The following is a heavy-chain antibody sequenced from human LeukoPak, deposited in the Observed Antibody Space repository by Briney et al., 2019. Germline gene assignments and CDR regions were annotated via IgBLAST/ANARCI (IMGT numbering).Heavy chain of an antibody. V-gene: IGHV3-23*01. CDR1: GFTFRTYA. D-gene: IGHD4-23*01. J-gene: IGHJ3*02. CDR2: ISGSGDTT. CDR3: AKDGKFGGESPGHSFDI. Sequence: GGSLRLSCAGAGFTFRTYAMNWVRQAPGKGLEWVSVISGSGDTTNYADSVKGRFTISRDNSKNTLYLQMHSLRAEDTAVYYCAKDGKFGGESPGHSFDIWGQGTMVTVSS.